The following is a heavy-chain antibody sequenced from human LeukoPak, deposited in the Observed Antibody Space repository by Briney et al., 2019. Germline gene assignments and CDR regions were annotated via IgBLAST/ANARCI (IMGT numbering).Heavy chain of an antibody. CDR1: GFTFSTYS. V-gene: IGHV3-64*01. CDR2: ISSNGGST. Sequence: GGSLRLSCAASGFTFSTYSIHWVRQAPGKGLEFVSAISSNGGSTYYANSVKDRFTISRDNSKNTLYLQMGSLRAEDTAVYYCARSVVLYYYGSGSYCYDCWGQGTLVTVSS. CDR3: ARSVVLYYYGSGSYCYDC. J-gene: IGHJ4*02. D-gene: IGHD3-10*01.